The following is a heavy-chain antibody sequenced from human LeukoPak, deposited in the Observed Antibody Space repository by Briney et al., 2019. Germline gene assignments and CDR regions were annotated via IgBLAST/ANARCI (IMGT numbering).Heavy chain of an antibody. CDR2: ISSSSSYI. Sequence: GGSLRLSCAASGFTFSSYSMNWVRQAPGKGLEWVSSISSSSSYIYYADSVKGRFTISRDNAKNSLYLQMNSLKTEDTAVYYCTRQARGYSYGYDDYWGQGTLVTDSS. J-gene: IGHJ4*02. D-gene: IGHD5-18*01. V-gene: IGHV3-21*04. CDR3: TRQARGYSYGYDDY. CDR1: GFTFSSYS.